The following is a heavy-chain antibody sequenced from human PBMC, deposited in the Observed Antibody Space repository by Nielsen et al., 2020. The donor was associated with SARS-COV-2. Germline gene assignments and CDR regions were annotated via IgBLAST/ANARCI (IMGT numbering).Heavy chain of an antibody. CDR1: GFTFSSYS. CDR3: ARNYGTTPFYYYYGMDV. D-gene: IGHD4-17*01. CDR2: ISSSSSTI. Sequence: GESLKISCAASGFTFSSYSMNWVRQAPGKGLEWVSYISSSSSTIYYADSVKGRFTISRDNAKNSLYLQMNSLRAEDTAVYYCARNYGTTPFYYYYGMDVRGQGTTVTVSS. J-gene: IGHJ6*02. V-gene: IGHV3-48*01.